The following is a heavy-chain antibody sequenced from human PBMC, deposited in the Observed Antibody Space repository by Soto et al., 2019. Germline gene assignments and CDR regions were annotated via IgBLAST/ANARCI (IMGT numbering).Heavy chain of an antibody. V-gene: IGHV5-51*01. CDR1: GNRFGSRC. J-gene: IGHJ6*02. CDR2: TYPGDSDT. D-gene: IGHD6-6*01. Sequence: NMSHMGCGNRFGSRCNEFVRRLHGKDLEWMGITYPGDSDTRYSPSFQGQVTISADKSLRTAYLQWTSLKASDTALYYCARTRSFTLGFYYDGMDVWGQGNKVNFSS. CDR3: ARTRSFTLGFYYDGMDV.